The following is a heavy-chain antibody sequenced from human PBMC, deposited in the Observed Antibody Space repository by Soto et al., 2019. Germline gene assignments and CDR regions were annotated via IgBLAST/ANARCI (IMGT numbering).Heavy chain of an antibody. CDR1: GYTFTGYY. V-gene: IGHV1-2*02. D-gene: IGHD5-18*01. CDR2: INPNSGGT. CDR3: ARDRVILKRRGYSYGEGEY. J-gene: IGHJ4*02. Sequence: ASVKVSCKASGYTFTGYYMHWVRQAPGQGLDWMGWINPNSGGTNYAQKFQGRVTMTRDTSISTAYMELSRLRSDDTAVYYCARDRVILKRRGYSYGEGEYWGQGTLVTVSS.